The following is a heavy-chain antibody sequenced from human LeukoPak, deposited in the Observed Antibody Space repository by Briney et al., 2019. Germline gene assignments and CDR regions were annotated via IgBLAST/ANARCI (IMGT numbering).Heavy chain of an antibody. Sequence: ASVKVSCKASGYTFTGYYMHWVRQAPGQGLEWMGWINPNSGGTNYAQKFQGRVTMTRDTSISTAHMELSRLRSDDTAVYYCASEYYDILTGYYYGMDVWGQGTTVTVSS. D-gene: IGHD3-9*01. V-gene: IGHV1-2*02. CDR3: ASEYYDILTGYYYGMDV. J-gene: IGHJ6*02. CDR1: GYTFTGYY. CDR2: INPNSGGT.